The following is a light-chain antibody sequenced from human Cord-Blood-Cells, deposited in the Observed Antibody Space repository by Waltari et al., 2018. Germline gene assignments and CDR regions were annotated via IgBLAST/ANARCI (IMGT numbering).Light chain of an antibody. Sequence: DIVLTQSPATLSLSPGERATLSCRASQSVSSYLAGYQQKPGQAPRLLIYDASNRATGIPARFSGSGSGTDFTLTISSLEPEDFAVYYCQQRSNWPTFGQGTKVEIK. CDR3: QQRSNWPT. CDR2: DAS. CDR1: QSVSSY. J-gene: IGKJ1*01. V-gene: IGKV3-11*01.